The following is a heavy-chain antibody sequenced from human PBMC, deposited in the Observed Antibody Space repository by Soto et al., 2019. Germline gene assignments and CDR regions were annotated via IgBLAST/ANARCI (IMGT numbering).Heavy chain of an antibody. CDR3: ARDWGRGYSYGLGDYYYYGMDV. CDR2: ISAYNGNT. Sequence: QVQLVQSGAEVKKPGASVKVSCKASGYTFTSYGISWVRQAPGQGLGWMGWISAYNGNTNYAQKLQGRVTMTTDTSTSTAYMELRSLRSDDTAVYYCARDWGRGYSYGLGDYYYYGMDVWGQGTTVTVSS. CDR1: GYTFTSYG. V-gene: IGHV1-18*01. D-gene: IGHD5-18*01. J-gene: IGHJ6*02.